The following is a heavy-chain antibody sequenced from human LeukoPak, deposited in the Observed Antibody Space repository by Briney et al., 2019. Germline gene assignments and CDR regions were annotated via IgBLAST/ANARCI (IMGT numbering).Heavy chain of an antibody. V-gene: IGHV3-23*01. CDR2: ISGSGGST. D-gene: IGHD2-15*01. CDR3: AKGSGSSCYSPCDY. Sequence: GGSLRLSCAASGFTFSSYAMSWVRQAPGKGLEWVSAISGSGGSTYYADSVKGRFTISRDNSKNTLYVQMNSLRDEDTAVYYCAKGSGSSCYSPCDYWGQGILVTVSS. J-gene: IGHJ4*02. CDR1: GFTFSSYA.